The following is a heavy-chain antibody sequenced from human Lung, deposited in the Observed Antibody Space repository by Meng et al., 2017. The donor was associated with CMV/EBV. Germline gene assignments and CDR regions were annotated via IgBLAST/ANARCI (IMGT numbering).Heavy chain of an antibody. V-gene: IGHV3-21*01. CDR2: ISSSSSYV. D-gene: IGHD3-10*01. Sequence: GGSLRLXCAASRFSSYTLNWIRQAPGQGLEWVSSISSSSSYVYYADSVKGRFTISRDNAKNSLYLQMNSLRTEDTAVYYCAWEGYDYDSGSYYYYFDHWGQGXLVTVSS. CDR3: AWEGYDYDSGSYYYYFDH. CDR1: RFSSYT. J-gene: IGHJ4*02.